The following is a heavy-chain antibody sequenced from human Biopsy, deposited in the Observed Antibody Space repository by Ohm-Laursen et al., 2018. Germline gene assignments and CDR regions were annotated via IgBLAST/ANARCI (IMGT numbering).Heavy chain of an antibody. D-gene: IGHD3-22*01. J-gene: IGHJ5*02. V-gene: IGHV4-39*01. CDR3: ARDYDTSGYYYVS. CDR2: IFYRGST. CDR1: GGSISNNNYY. Sequence: GTLSLTCPVSGGSISNNNYYRGWIRQPPGKGLEWIGSIFYRGSTHYKPSLKSRVNVSVDTSKNQFSLKLNSVTAADTAVYYCARDYDTSGYYYVSWGQGTLVTASS.